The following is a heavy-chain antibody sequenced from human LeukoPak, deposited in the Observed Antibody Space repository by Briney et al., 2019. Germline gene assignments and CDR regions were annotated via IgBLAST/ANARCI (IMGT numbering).Heavy chain of an antibody. CDR1: GFTFSSYA. Sequence: GGSLRLSCAASGFTFSSYAMHWVRQAPGKGLEYVSAISSNGGSTYYANSVKGRFTISRDNAKNSLYLQMNSLRAEDTAVYYCASIVYSGYDSNDFWGQGTLVTVSS. V-gene: IGHV3-64*01. CDR2: ISSNGGST. J-gene: IGHJ4*02. CDR3: ASIVYSGYDSNDF. D-gene: IGHD5-12*01.